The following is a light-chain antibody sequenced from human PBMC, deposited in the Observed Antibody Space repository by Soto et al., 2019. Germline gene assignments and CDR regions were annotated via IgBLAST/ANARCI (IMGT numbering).Light chain of an antibody. V-gene: IGLV2-14*02. CDR1: SSDVGNYNL. J-gene: IGLJ3*02. CDR2: EVS. Sequence: QSALTQPASVSGSPGQSITISCTGTSSDVGNYNLVSWYQQHPGKAPKLMIYEVSNRPSGVSDRFSGSKSGNTASLTISGLQAEDEADYYCSSYTSSSTWVFGGGTKLTVL. CDR3: SSYTSSSTWV.